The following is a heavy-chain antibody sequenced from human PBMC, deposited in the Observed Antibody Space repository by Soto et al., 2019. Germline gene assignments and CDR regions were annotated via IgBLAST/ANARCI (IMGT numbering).Heavy chain of an antibody. CDR1: GGSVSSGSYY. J-gene: IGHJ4*02. D-gene: IGHD6-19*01. Sequence: SETLSLTCTVSGGSVSSGSYYWSWFRHPPGKGLEWIGYIHYSGTTNYNPSLKSRVTISVDTSKNQFSLKLSSVTAADTAVYYCARSGGGSGWFGGQGTLVTVSS. CDR2: IHYSGTT. V-gene: IGHV4-61*01. CDR3: ARSGGGSGWF.